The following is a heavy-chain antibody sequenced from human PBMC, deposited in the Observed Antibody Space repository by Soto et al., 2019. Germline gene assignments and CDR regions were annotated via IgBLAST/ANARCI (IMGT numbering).Heavy chain of an antibody. CDR1: GGSISSSSYY. CDR2: IYYSGST. D-gene: IGHD6-6*01. CDR3: ARHRARNWFDP. V-gene: IGHV4-39*01. Sequence: SETLSLTCIVSGGSISSSSYYWGWIRPPPGKGLEWIGSIYYSGSTYYNPSLKRRVTISVDTSKNQFSLKLSSVTAADTAVFYCARHRARNWFDPWGQGTLVTVSS. J-gene: IGHJ5*02.